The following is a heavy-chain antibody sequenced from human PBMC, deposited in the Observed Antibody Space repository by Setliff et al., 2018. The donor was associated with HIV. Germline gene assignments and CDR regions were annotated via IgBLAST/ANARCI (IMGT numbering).Heavy chain of an antibody. CDR2: ISDSGDA. D-gene: IGHD3-10*01. J-gene: IGHJ5*02. CDR1: GDSISNGLH. V-gene: IGHV4-38-2*02. Sequence: SETLSLTCTVSGDSISNGLHWGWIRQPPGTGLEWIGTISDSGDAHYSPSLKSRVTILVDTSKNQLSLKLSSVTAADTAVYYCARGRITMVRGVIHNWFDPWGQGTLVTVSS. CDR3: ARGRITMVRGVIHNWFDP.